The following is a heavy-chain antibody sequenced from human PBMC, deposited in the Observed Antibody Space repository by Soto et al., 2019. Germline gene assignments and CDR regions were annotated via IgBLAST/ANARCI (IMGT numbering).Heavy chain of an antibody. CDR2: ISGSGGAT. J-gene: IGHJ2*01. Sequence: EVQLLESGGGLVQPGGSLSLSCAASGFTFSSYAMSWVRQTPGKGLEWVAGISGSGGATYYADSVQGRPTISRDNSNNTLYLQMNSLRADDTAVYYFAKDLVPPVRSHYPYCYFDVWGRRTLVTVSS. D-gene: IGHD3-10*01. CDR1: GFTFSSYA. V-gene: IGHV3-23*01. CDR3: AKDLVPPVRSHYPYCYFDV.